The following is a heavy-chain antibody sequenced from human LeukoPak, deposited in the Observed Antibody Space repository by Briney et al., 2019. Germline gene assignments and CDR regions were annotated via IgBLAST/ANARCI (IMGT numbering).Heavy chain of an antibody. J-gene: IGHJ4*02. CDR1: GYTFTSYY. Sequence: GASVTVSCTASGYTFTSYYMHWVRQAPGQGLEWMGIVNPSGGSTNYAQKFQGRVTTTRDTSTSTAYMELRSLRSDDTAVYYCARSGGWLVFDYWGQGTLVTVSS. V-gene: IGHV1-46*01. D-gene: IGHD6-19*01. CDR2: VNPSGGST. CDR3: ARSGGWLVFDY.